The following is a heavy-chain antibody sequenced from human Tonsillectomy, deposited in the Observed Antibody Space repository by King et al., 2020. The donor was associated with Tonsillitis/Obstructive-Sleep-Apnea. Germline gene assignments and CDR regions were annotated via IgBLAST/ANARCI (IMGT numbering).Heavy chain of an antibody. CDR3: ARDPATFAARGPYYFDY. V-gene: IGHV3-21*01. D-gene: IGHD6-6*01. J-gene: IGHJ4*02. CDR2: ISSSSSYI. Sequence: QLVESGGGLVKPGGSLRLSCAASGFTFSSYSMNWVRQAPGKGLEWVSSISSSSSYIYYADSVKGRFTISRDNAKNSLYLQMNSLRAEDTAVYYCARDPATFAARGPYYFDYWGQGTLVTVSS. CDR1: GFTFSSYS.